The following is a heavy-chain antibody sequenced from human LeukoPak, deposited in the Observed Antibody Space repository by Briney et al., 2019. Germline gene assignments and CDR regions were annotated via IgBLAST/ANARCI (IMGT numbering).Heavy chain of an antibody. D-gene: IGHD3-22*01. CDR3: ARRSTYYYDSSGYFY. CDR2: ISPSGDIT. CDR1: GFIFSSHG. Sequence: PGGSLRLSCAASGFIFSSHGMNWVRQAPGKGLEWVSGISPSGDITYYADSVKGRFTISRDNSKNTVYLQMNSLRAEDTAVYYCARRSTYYYDSSGYFYWGQGTLVTVSS. V-gene: IGHV3-23*01. J-gene: IGHJ4*02.